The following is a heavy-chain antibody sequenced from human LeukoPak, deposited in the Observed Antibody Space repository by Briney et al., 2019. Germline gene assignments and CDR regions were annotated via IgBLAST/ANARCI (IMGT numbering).Heavy chain of an antibody. CDR2: VIPILGIA. CDR3: ARVRSSGESPDY. J-gene: IGHJ4*02. D-gene: IGHD2-15*01. Sequence: SVKVSCKASGGTFSNCAVSWVRQAPGQGLEWMGRVIPILGIADYAQRFQGRVTFSADKSTGTAYMEVNSLRSEDTAVYYCARVRSSGESPDYWGQGTLVTVSS. V-gene: IGHV1-69*04. CDR1: GGTFSNCA.